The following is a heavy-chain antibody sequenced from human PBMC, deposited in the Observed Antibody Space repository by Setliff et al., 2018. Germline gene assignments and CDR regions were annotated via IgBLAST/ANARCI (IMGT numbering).Heavy chain of an antibody. V-gene: IGHV3-7*01. CDR2: IKQDGSES. J-gene: IGHJ4*02. Sequence: SLRLSCAASGFTVSTFSMHWVRQAPGKGLEWVANIKQDGSESYYVDSVKGRFTISRDTAKNSVYLQMNSLRAEDTAVYYCASGDWFYFDCWGQGTLVTVSS. CDR1: GFTVSTFS. D-gene: IGHD2-21*01. CDR3: ASGDWFYFDC.